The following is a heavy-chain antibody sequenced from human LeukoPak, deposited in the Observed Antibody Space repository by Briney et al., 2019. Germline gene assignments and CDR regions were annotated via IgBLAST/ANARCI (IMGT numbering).Heavy chain of an antibody. CDR1: GFTVSSSY. Sequence: GGSLRLSCAASGFTVSSSYMSWVRQAPGKGLEWVSVIYSGGTPYYADSVKGRFTISRDHSKNTLYLQINSLRAEDTAVYYCARAQTSPEGYYYYYYMDVWGKGTTVTVSS. CDR2: IYSGGTP. V-gene: IGHV3-53*01. CDR3: ARAQTSPEGYYYYYYMDV. J-gene: IGHJ6*03.